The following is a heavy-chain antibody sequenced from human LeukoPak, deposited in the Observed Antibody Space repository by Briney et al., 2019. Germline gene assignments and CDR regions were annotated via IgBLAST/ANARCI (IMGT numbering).Heavy chain of an antibody. CDR1: GGSISSGSYY. D-gene: IGHD3-22*01. V-gene: IGHV4-61*02. J-gene: IGHJ4*02. CDR2: TYTSGST. Sequence: SETLSLTCTVSGGSISSGSYYWSWIRQPAGKGLEWIGRTYTSGSTNYNPSLKSRVTISVDTSKNQFSLKLSSVTAADTAVYYCARTDYYDSSGYYPFDSWGQGTLVTVSS. CDR3: ARTDYYDSSGYYPFDS.